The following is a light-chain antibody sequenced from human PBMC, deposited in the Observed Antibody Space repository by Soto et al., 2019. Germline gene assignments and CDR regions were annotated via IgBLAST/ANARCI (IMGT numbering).Light chain of an antibody. Sequence: EIVLTQSPATLSLSPGERATLAGRASQSVSSYLAWYQQKPGQAPRLLLYDESNRATGIPARFSGSGSGTDFTLTISSLEPEDFAVYYCQQRSNWPPYTFGQGTKLEIK. CDR2: DES. J-gene: IGKJ2*01. CDR1: QSVSSY. CDR3: QQRSNWPPYT. V-gene: IGKV3-11*01.